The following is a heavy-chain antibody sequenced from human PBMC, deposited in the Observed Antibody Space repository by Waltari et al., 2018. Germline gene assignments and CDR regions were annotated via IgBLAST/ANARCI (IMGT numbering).Heavy chain of an antibody. J-gene: IGHJ4*02. V-gene: IGHV4-39*01. CDR2: IFYNGYT. D-gene: IGHD2-21*01. Sequence: QLQLQESGPGPVKPSETLSLTCTVSGGSFNDNNYYWGWIRQPPGKGLEWIGSIFYNGYTYYNPSLKSRLAISIDPSKNQFSLKLRSVSAADTAVYYCTRHYYGDPGDHWGQGILVTVSS. CDR1: GGSFNDNNYY. CDR3: TRHYYGDPGDH.